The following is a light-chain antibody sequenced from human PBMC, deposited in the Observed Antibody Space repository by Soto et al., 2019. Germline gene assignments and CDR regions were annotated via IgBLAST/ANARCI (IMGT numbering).Light chain of an antibody. CDR3: HQRQSWPRT. CDR2: QNS. Sequence: VLTQSPATLSSFPGDSVTLSCRASQYINTRLAWYQHRPCKAPRILIYQNSIRAAGIPDRLSASGTGTDLNLTISEVQHGDFAVDYGHQRQSWPRTCGQGTKVDIK. V-gene: IGKV3-11*01. J-gene: IGKJ1*01. CDR1: QYINTR.